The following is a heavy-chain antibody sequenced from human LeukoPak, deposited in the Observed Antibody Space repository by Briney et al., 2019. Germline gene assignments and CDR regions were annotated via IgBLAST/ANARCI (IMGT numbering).Heavy chain of an antibody. CDR1: KFTFSDYN. CDR3: ARDIVVVVAAGSYYYYGMDV. V-gene: IGHV3-21*01. Sequence: GGSLRLSCAASKFTFSDYNMNWVRQAPGKGLEWVSSISGGSNYIYYADSVKGRFTISRDNAKNSLYLQMNSLRAEDTAVYYCARDIVVVVAAGSYYYYGMDVWGQGTTVTVSS. J-gene: IGHJ6*02. D-gene: IGHD2-15*01. CDR2: ISGGSNYI.